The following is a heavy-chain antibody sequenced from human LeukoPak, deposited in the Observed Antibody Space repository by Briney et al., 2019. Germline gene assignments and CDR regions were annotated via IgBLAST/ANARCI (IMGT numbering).Heavy chain of an antibody. V-gene: IGHV3-30-3*01. D-gene: IGHD3-22*01. CDR1: GFTFSSYA. Sequence: GGSLRLSCAASGFTFSSYAIHWVRQAPGKGLEWVAVISYDGSNKYYADSVKGRFTISRDNSKNTLYLQMNSLRAEDTAVYYCARSGNDYYDSSGYYSGVGVYWGQGTLVTVSS. CDR2: ISYDGSNK. J-gene: IGHJ4*02. CDR3: ARSGNDYYDSSGYYSGVGVY.